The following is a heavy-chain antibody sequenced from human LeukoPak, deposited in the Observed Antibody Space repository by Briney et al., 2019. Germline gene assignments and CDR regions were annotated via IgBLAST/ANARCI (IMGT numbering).Heavy chain of an antibody. CDR2: ISAYNGNT. J-gene: IGHJ4*02. Sequence: ASVKVTCKASGYTFTSYGISWVRQAPGQGLEWMGWISAYNGNTNYAQKLQGRVTMTTGTSTSTAYMELRSLRSDDTAVYYCARDRRVRLLPEPDYWGQGTLVTVSS. CDR3: ARDRRVRLLPEPDY. D-gene: IGHD1-14*01. CDR1: GYTFTSYG. V-gene: IGHV1-18*01.